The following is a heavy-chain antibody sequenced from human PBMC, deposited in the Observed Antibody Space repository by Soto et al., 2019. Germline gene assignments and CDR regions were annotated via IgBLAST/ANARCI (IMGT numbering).Heavy chain of an antibody. D-gene: IGHD6-13*01. J-gene: IGHJ5*02. Sequence: SETLSLTCTVSGASINSYHWSWIRQPAGKGLEWIGHIHSSGSTNYNPSLKSRVTMSVDTSKNQFSLRLMSLTAADTAVYYCARDQGVAAAGITWFDPWGQGSLVTVSS. V-gene: IGHV4-4*07. CDR3: ARDQGVAAAGITWFDP. CDR2: IHSSGST. CDR1: GASINSYH.